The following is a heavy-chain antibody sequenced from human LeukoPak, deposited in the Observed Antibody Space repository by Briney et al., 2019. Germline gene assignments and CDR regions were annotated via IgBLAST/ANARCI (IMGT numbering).Heavy chain of an antibody. V-gene: IGHV3-48*03. J-gene: IGHJ5*02. CDR2: ISSSGSTI. CDR3: AKGELELRPRWFDH. CDR1: GFTFSSYE. Sequence: GGSLRLSCAASGFTFSSYEMNWVRQAPGKGLEWVSYISSSGSTIYYADSVKGRFTISRDNAKNSLYLQMNSLRAEDTAVYYCAKGELELRPRWFDHWGQGTLVTVSS. D-gene: IGHD1-7*01.